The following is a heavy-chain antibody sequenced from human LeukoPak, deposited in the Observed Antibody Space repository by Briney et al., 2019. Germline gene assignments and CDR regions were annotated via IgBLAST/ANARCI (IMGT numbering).Heavy chain of an antibody. CDR2: IYHGRGI. Sequence: SETLSLTCAVSGYSISSGYYWGWIRQPPGKGLEWIGSIYHGRGIYYNPSLRSRVTISEDTPKNQFFLRLNSVTAADTAVYYCARTGLAAVGGGADYWGQGALDTVSS. V-gene: IGHV4-38-2*01. CDR1: GYSISSGYY. CDR3: ARTGLAAVGGGADY. J-gene: IGHJ4*02. D-gene: IGHD6-13*01.